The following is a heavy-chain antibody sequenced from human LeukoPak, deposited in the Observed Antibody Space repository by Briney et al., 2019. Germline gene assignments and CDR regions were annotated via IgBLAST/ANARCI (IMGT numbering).Heavy chain of an antibody. CDR3: ATDIVVVPAAIDY. V-gene: IGHV3-11*01. CDR1: GFTFSDYY. CDR2: ISSSGSTI. D-gene: IGHD2-2*01. Sequence: GGSLRLYCAASGFTFSDYYMSWIRQAPGKGLEWVSYISSSGSTIYYADSVKGRFTISRDNAKNSLYLQMNSLRAEDTAVYYCATDIVVVPAAIDYWGQGTLVTVSS. J-gene: IGHJ4*02.